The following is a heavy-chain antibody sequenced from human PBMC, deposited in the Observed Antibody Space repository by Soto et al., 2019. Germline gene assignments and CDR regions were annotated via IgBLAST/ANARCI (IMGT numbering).Heavy chain of an antibody. D-gene: IGHD1-26*01. V-gene: IGHV3-21*01. CDR3: ARDDELGGYFDD. J-gene: IGHJ4*02. CDR2: ISSGSSYR. Sequence: GGSLRLSCAASGFTFSSYSMNWVRQAPGKGLEWVSSISSGSSYRYYADSVKGRFTISRDNSKNSLYLQMNSLRAEDTAVYYCARDDELGGYFDDWGQGTLVTVSS. CDR1: GFTFSSYS.